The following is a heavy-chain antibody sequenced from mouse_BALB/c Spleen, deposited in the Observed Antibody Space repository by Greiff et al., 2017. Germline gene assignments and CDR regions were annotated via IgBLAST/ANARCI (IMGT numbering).Heavy chain of an antibody. D-gene: IGHD1-1*01. J-gene: IGHJ4*01. CDR1: GDSITSGY. CDR2: ISYSGST. V-gene: IGHV3-8*02. Sequence: VQLKQSGPSLVKPSQTLSLTCSVTGDSITSGYWNWIRKFPGNKLEYMGYISYSGSTYYNPSLKSRISITRDTSKNQYYLQLNSVTTEDTATYYCARLGYYGSSSYYAMDYWGQGTSVTVSS. CDR3: ARLGYYGSSSYYAMDY.